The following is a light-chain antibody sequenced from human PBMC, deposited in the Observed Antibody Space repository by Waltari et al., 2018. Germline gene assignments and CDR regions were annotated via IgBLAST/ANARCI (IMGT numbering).Light chain of an antibody. Sequence: EIVLTQSPGTLSLSPGERATLSCRTSQRLTKNYLAWYQQKPGQAPRLLIDGASSRASGIPDRLSGSGSGTDFTLTISRLEPEDFAVYYCQQYGSSVLYTFGQGTKLEIK. CDR1: QRLTKNY. CDR2: GAS. V-gene: IGKV3-20*01. CDR3: QQYGSSVLYT. J-gene: IGKJ2*01.